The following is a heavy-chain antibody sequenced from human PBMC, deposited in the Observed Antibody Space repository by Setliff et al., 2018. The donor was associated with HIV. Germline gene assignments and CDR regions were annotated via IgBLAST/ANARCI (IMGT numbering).Heavy chain of an antibody. Sequence: ASVKVSCKPSGYTFTAYGLSWVRQAPGQGLEWMGWISTYSDETSYSQNLQGRLTMTTDTSTNTAYMELRSLRSDDTAVYYCARGQIIVARSSSTVTAIDYWGQGTLVTVSS. CDR1: GYTFTAYG. J-gene: IGHJ4*02. V-gene: IGHV1-18*01. CDR3: ARGQIIVARSSSTVTAIDY. D-gene: IGHD4-17*01. CDR2: ISTYSDET.